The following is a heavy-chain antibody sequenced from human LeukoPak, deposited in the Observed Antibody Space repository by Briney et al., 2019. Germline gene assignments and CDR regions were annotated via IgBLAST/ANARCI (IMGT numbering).Heavy chain of an antibody. D-gene: IGHD5-24*01. V-gene: IGHV3-73*01. J-gene: IGHJ6*02. Sequence: GGSPKLSCAASGFTFSGSDMPWVRQASGKGLEWVGRIRSKANTYATAYAASVEGRFTVSRDDSKNTAYLQMNSLKTEDTAVYYCVRRMGGGNYYGLDVWGQGTTVTVSS. CDR2: IRSKANTYAT. CDR1: GFTFSGSD. CDR3: VRRMGGGNYYGLDV.